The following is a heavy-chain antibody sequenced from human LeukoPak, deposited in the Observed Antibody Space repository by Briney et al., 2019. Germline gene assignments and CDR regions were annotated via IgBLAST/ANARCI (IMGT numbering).Heavy chain of an antibody. V-gene: IGHV3-30*02. CDR1: GFTFSSYG. D-gene: IGHD3-10*01. Sequence: GGSLRLSCAASGFTFSSYGMHWVRQAPGKGLEWVAFTRYDGSNKYYADSVKGRFTISRDNSKNTLYLQMNSLRAEDTAVYYCAKVSSGSYPWYFDYWGQGTLVTVSS. CDR2: TRYDGSNK. CDR3: AKVSSGSYPWYFDY. J-gene: IGHJ4*02.